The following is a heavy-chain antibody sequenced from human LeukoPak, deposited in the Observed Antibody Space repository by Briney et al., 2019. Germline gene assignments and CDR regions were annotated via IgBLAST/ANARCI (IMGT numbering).Heavy chain of an antibody. CDR1: GFTFSSYA. CDR3: ARVGIVGAYFDY. CDR2: ISYDGSNK. D-gene: IGHD1-26*01. Sequence: PGGSLRLSCAASGFTFSSYAMHWVRQAPGKGLEWVAVISYDGSNKYYADSVKGRFTISRDNSKNTLYLRMNSLRAEDTAVYYCARVGIVGAYFDYWGQGTLVTVSS. J-gene: IGHJ4*02. V-gene: IGHV3-30-3*01.